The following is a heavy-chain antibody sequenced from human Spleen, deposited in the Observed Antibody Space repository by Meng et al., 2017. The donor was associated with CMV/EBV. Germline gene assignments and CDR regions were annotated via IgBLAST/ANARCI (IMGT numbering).Heavy chain of an antibody. Sequence: SETLSLTCTVSGGSISSGDYYWTWIRQPPGKGLDWIGYIDYRGNTYYNPSLKSRVTISLDTSKNQFSLKLSSVTAADTAVYYCARRASSSGWSIWGQGTLVTVSS. CDR2: IDYRGNT. CDR3: ARRASSSGWSI. D-gene: IGHD6-19*01. V-gene: IGHV4-30-4*08. CDR1: GGSISSGDYY. J-gene: IGHJ4*02.